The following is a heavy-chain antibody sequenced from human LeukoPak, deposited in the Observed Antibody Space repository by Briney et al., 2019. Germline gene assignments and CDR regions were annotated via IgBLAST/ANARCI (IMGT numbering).Heavy chain of an antibody. CDR3: ARLGSSYANWFDP. J-gene: IGHJ5*02. D-gene: IGHD6-19*01. V-gene: IGHV4-59*01. CDR2: IYYSGST. CDR1: GFTFSSYA. Sequence: GSLRLSCAASGFTFSSYAMSWIRQPPGKGLEWIGYIYYSGSTNYNPSLKSRVTISVDTSKNQFSLKLSSVTAADTAVYYCARLGSSYANWFDPWGQGTLVTVSS.